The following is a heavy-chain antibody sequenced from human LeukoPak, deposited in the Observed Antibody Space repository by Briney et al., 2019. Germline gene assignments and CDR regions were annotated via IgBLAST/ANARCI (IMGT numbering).Heavy chain of an antibody. V-gene: IGHV3-23*01. CDR2: LCASGGNT. J-gene: IGHJ4*02. CDR1: GFTLNNYA. CDR3: AKVISSSCGIGGY. D-gene: IGHD6-13*01. Sequence: GGSLRLSCAASGFTLNNYAMTWVRQAPGEGLEWVSALCASGGNTYYADSVKGRFTISRDTSKNTLYLQMNSLRAEDTAVYYCAKVISSSCGIGGYWGQGTLVTVSS.